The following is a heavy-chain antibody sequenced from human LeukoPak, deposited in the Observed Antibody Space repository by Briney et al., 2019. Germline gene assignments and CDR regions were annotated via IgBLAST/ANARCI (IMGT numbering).Heavy chain of an antibody. V-gene: IGHV3-23*01. J-gene: IGHJ4*02. D-gene: IGHD6-13*01. CDR3: AKRGTGSSWYGGFDY. CDR2: ISGSGDTT. CDR1: GFTFSSYS. Sequence: TGGSLRLSCTASGFTFSSYSMSWVRQGPGTGLEWVSAISGSGDTTFYADSVKGRFTISRDNSKKTLYLQMNSLRAEDTAVYYCAKRGTGSSWYGGFDYWGRGTLVTVSS.